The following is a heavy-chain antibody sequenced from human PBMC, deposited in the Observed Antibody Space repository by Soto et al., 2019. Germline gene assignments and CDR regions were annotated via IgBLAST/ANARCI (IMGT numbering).Heavy chain of an antibody. D-gene: IGHD2-15*01. V-gene: IGHV4-30-4*01. CDR3: ATMGTPAXGLYFFDY. CDR2: ISYSGST. J-gene: IGHJ4*02. Sequence: SETLSLTCTVSGGSISSGNYYWSWIRQPPGKGLEWIGFISYSGSTYYSTSLKSRVTISVDTSKSQFSLNLSFVTAADTAVYYCATMGTPAXGLYFFDYWGQGSLVTVSS. CDR1: GGSISSGNYY.